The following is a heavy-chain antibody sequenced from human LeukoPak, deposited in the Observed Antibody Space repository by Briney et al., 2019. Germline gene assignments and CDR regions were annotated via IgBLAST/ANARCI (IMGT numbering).Heavy chain of an antibody. CDR3: ARDLPAAITYDAFDI. J-gene: IGHJ3*02. V-gene: IGHV1-69*05. Sequence: SVKVSCKASVGTFSSYAISWVRQAPGPGLDWMGGIIPIFGTANYAQKFQGRVTITTDESTSTAYMELSSLRSEDTAVYYCARDLPAAITYDAFDIWGQGTMVTVSS. D-gene: IGHD2-2*01. CDR2: IIPIFGTA. CDR1: VGTFSSYA.